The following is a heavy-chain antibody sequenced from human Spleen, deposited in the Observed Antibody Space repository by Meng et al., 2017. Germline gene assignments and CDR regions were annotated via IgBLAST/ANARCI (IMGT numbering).Heavy chain of an antibody. V-gene: IGHV3-15*01. J-gene: IGHJ4*02. D-gene: IGHD6-13*01. CDR2: INSNRDGGTT. CDR3: ATGAAAADH. Sequence: GESLKISCAASGFTFSDHYMDWVRQAPGKGLEWVGRINSNRDGGTTDYAAPVKGRFTISRDDSKNTLYLQMNSLITEDTGVYFCATGAAAADHWGQGTLVTVSS. CDR1: GFTFSDHY.